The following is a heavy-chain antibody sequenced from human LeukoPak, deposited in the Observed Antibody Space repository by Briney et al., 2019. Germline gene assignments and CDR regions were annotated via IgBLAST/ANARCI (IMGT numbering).Heavy chain of an antibody. CDR2: IYYSGST. Sequence: SETLSLTCAVSGGSLSSSSYYWGWIRQPPGKGLEWIGTIYYSGSTYYNPSLKSRVTISVDTSQNQFSLRLSSVTAADTAVYYCARDVDIVATVWFDPWSQGTLVTVSS. D-gene: IGHD5-12*01. V-gene: IGHV4-39*02. CDR3: ARDVDIVATVWFDP. J-gene: IGHJ5*02. CDR1: GGSLSSSSYY.